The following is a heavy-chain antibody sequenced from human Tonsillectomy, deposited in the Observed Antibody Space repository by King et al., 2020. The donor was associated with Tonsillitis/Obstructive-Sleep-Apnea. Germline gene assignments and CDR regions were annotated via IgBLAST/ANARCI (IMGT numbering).Heavy chain of an antibody. CDR1: GYTFTTYW. J-gene: IGHJ5*02. Sequence: QLVQSGAEVKKPGDSLRISCKGSGYTFTTYWIGWVRQMPGKGLEWMGIIYPGYSDTRYSPSFQGQVTISADKSISTAYLQWSSLKASDTAIYYCARRVSGYSGNRFDPWGQGTLVTVSS. CDR3: ARRVSGYSGNRFDP. CDR2: IYPGYSDT. D-gene: IGHD5-12*01. V-gene: IGHV5-51*03.